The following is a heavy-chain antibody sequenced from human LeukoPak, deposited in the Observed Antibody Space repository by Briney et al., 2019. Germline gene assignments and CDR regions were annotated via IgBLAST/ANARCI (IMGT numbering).Heavy chain of an antibody. CDR3: ASYCSSTSCRGVFNY. CDR1: GGSISSYY. D-gene: IGHD2-2*01. J-gene: IGHJ4*02. V-gene: IGHV4-59*12. Sequence: SETLSLTCTVSGGSISSYYWSWIRQPPGKGLEWIGYIYHSGSTYYNPSLKSRVTISVDRSKNQFSLKLSSVTAADTAVYYCASYCSSTSCRGVFNYWGQGTLVTVSS. CDR2: IYHSGST.